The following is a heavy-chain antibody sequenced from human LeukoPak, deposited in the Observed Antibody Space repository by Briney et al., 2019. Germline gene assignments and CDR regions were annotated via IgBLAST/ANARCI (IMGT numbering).Heavy chain of an antibody. J-gene: IGHJ4*02. CDR3: AKGRNWGESGFDD. D-gene: IGHD7-27*01. V-gene: IGHV6-1*01. Sequence: SQTLSLTCAISGDRVSSNSVAWNWIRQSPSRGLEWLGRTYYRSKWYNDYALSVKSRITINPDTSKNQFSLQLNSVTPEDTAVYYCAKGRNWGESGFDDWGQGTLVTVS. CDR2: TYYRSKWYN. CDR1: GDRVSSNSVA.